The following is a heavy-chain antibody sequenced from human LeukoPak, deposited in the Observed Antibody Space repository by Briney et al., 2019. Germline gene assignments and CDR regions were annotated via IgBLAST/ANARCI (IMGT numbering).Heavy chain of an antibody. V-gene: IGHV3-48*01. CDR1: GFTFSSYS. Sequence: PGGSLRLSCAASGFTFSSYSMNWVRQAPGKGLEWVSYISSSSTIYYADSVKGRFTISRDNAKNSLYLQMNSLRAEDTAVYYCAREGLIVGTPDYWGQGTLVTVSS. CDR2: ISSSSTI. J-gene: IGHJ4*02. D-gene: IGHD1-26*01. CDR3: AREGLIVGTPDY.